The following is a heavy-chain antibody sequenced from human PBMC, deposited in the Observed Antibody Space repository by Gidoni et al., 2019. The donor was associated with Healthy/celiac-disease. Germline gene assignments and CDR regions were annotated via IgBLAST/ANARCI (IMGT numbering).Heavy chain of an antibody. J-gene: IGHJ4*02. D-gene: IGHD3-16*01. CDR2: ISGSGWST. Sequence: CAASGFTFSSYAMSWVRQAPGKGLEWVSAISGSGWSTYYADSVKGRFTIYRENSKNKVYLKMNSLRAEDTAGYYCANIRGGSFVWWGQGTLVTVSS. CDR3: ANIRGGSFVW. V-gene: IGHV3-23*01. CDR1: GFTFSSYA.